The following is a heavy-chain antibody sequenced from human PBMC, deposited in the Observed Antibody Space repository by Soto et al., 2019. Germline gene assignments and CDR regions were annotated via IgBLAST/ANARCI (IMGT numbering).Heavy chain of an antibody. D-gene: IGHD3-9*01. CDR3: ARNGDDILTGYSDAFDI. CDR2: ISSSSSYI. CDR1: GFTFSSYS. Sequence: GGSLRLSCAASGFTFSSYSMNWVRQAPGKGLEWVSSISSSSSYIYYADSVKGRFTISRDNAKNSLYLQMNSLRAEDTAVYYCARNGDDILTGYSDAFDIWGQGTMVPVSS. J-gene: IGHJ3*02. V-gene: IGHV3-21*01.